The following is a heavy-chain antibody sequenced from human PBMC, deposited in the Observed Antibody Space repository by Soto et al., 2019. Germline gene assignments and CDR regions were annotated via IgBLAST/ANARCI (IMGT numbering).Heavy chain of an antibody. CDR1: GLNVSSAG. CDR3: AADVAPRDSSNCFEP. V-gene: IGHV1-58*01. CDR2: IVVGSGNT. D-gene: IGHD2-21*02. J-gene: IGHJ5*02. Sequence: GSSVKVSCKASGLNVSSAGVDWVRQARGQRLEWIGWIVVGSGNTNYAQKFQERVTITRDVSTNTAYMELTSLRSEDTAVYYCAADVAPRDSSNCFEPWG.